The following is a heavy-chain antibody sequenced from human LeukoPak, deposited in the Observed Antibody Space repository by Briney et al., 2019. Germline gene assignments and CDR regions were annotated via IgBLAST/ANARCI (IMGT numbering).Heavy chain of an antibody. CDR3: ARVRAYYGSGSYSLDYYYYYMDV. CDR2: IYYSGST. J-gene: IGHJ6*03. D-gene: IGHD3-10*01. Sequence: SQTLSLTCTVSGGSISSGGYYWSWIRQRPGKVMEWIGYIYYSGSTYYNPSLKSRVTISVDTSKNQFSLKLSSVTAADTAVYYCARVRAYYGSGSYSLDYYYYYMDVWGKGTTVTVSS. V-gene: IGHV4-31*03. CDR1: GGSISSGGYY.